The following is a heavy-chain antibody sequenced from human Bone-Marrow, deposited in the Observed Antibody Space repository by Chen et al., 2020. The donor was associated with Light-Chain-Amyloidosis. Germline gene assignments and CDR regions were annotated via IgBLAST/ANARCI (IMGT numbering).Heavy chain of an antibody. V-gene: IGHV3-74*01. CDR1: GFTFSNYY. CDR3: ARSVSGTFDY. Sequence: DVQLVESGGGLIQPGESLRLSCAASGFTFSNYYMHWVRQGPGKGLVWVSRSNGDGTDIKYADSVRGRFTISRDSAKNTLYLQMNILRTEDTAVYYCARSVSGTFDYWGQGALVTVSS. J-gene: IGHJ4*02. D-gene: IGHD6-19*01. CDR2: SNGDGTDI.